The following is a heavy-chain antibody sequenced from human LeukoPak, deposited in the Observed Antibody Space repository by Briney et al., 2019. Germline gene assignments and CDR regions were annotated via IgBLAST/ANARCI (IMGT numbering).Heavy chain of an antibody. CDR1: GFTFSGYS. V-gene: IGHV3-48*01. Sequence: GGSLRLSCTASGFTFSGYSMNWVRQAPGKGLEWVSYISSSSSTIYYADSVKGRFTISRDNAKNSLYLQMNSLRAEDTAVYYCARDGYYYDSSGYPIDYWGQGTLVTVSS. CDR2: ISSSSSTI. J-gene: IGHJ4*02. D-gene: IGHD3-22*01. CDR3: ARDGYYYDSSGYPIDY.